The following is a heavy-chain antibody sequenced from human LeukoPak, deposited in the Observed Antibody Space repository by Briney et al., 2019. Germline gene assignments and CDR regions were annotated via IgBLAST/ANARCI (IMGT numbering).Heavy chain of an antibody. J-gene: IGHJ4*02. V-gene: IGHV1-46*01. CDR3: ARDSKHCTNGVCYDRFDY. D-gene: IGHD2-8*01. CDR1: GYTFTSYY. Sequence: ASVKVSCKASGYTFTSYYMHWVRQAPGQGLEWMGIINPSGGSTSYAQKFQGRVTMTRDTSTSTVYMELSSLGSEDTAVYYCARDSKHCTNGVCYDRFDYWGQGTLVTVSS. CDR2: INPSGGST.